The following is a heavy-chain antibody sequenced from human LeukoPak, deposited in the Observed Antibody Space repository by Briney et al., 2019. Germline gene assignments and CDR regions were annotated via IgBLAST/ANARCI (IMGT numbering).Heavy chain of an antibody. J-gene: IGHJ4*02. D-gene: IGHD3-10*01. V-gene: IGHV4-34*01. Sequence: SETLSLTCVVYGGSFSGQYWGWIRQPPGKGREWMGEINHGGSISYNASLKSRVTISLDTSKNQFSLKLSSVTAADTAVYYCAGGDYHGSESYANYWGQGTLVTVSS. CDR3: AGGDYHGSESYANY. CDR1: GGSFSGQY. CDR2: INHGGSI.